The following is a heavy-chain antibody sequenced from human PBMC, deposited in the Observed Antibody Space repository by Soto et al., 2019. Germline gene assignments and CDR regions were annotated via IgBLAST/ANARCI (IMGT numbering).Heavy chain of an antibody. D-gene: IGHD4-17*01. CDR3: ARMVGDYYYYYGMDV. J-gene: IGHJ6*02. CDR2: IYYSGST. V-gene: IGHV4-31*03. CDR1: GGSISSGGYY. Sequence: SETLSLTCTVSGGSISSGGYYWSWIRQHPGKGLEWIGYIYYSGSTYYNPSLKSRVTISVDTSKNQFSLKLSSVTAADTAVYYCARMVGDYYYYYGMDVWGQGTTVTVSS.